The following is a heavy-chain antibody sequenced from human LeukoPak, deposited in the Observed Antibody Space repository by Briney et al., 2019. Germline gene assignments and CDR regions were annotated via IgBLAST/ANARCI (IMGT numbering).Heavy chain of an antibody. V-gene: IGHV4-39*02. CDR3: AREGGGRAVLGAFDS. CDR2: IYYSGST. Sequence: SESLSLTCTLSGGSISSSSYYWGWIRQPPGKGLEWIGSIYYSGSTYYNPSLKSRVTISVATSKNQFSLTLSSVTAPLTAEDYRAREGGGRAVLGAFDSWGQGTMVTVSS. CDR1: GGSISSSSYY. D-gene: IGHD3-3*02. J-gene: IGHJ3*02.